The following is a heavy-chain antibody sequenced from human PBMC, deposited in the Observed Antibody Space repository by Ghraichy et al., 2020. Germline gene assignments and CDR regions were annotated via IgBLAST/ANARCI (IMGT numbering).Heavy chain of an antibody. CDR2: SNHSGST. Sequence: SETLSLTCAVYGGSISGNYWSWIRKPQGKGMEWMGESNHSGSTNYNQSLKSRVTISVDTSKNQFSLKLSSVTAADTAVYYCARRDIPSGSYFDPWGPGTLVPVSS. V-gene: IGHV4-34*01. CDR1: GGSISGNY. CDR3: ARRDIPSGSYFDP. D-gene: IGHD1-26*01. J-gene: IGHJ5*02.